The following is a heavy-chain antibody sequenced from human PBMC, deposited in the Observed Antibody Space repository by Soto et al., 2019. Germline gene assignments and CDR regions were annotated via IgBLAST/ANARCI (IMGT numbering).Heavy chain of an antibody. V-gene: IGHV3-11*01. Sequence: GGSLRLCCAASGFTFSDYYMSWIRQAPGKGLEWVSYISSSGSTIYYADSVKGRFTISRDNAKNSLYLQMNSLRAEDTAVYYCARDEGIAAAGFYYYYMDVWGKGTTVTVSS. J-gene: IGHJ6*03. CDR2: ISSSGSTI. D-gene: IGHD6-13*01. CDR1: GFTFSDYY. CDR3: ARDEGIAAAGFYYYYMDV.